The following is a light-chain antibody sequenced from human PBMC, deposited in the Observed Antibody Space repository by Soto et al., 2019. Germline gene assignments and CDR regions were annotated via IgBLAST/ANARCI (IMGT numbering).Light chain of an antibody. Sequence: QAVLTQPASVSGSPGQSITIACTGTSRDVGNYNLVAWYQQHPGRAPKLLFYEDSQRPSGVSHRFSASKSGNTASLTISGLQAEDEADYYCYSYVGRKSYVSGTGTKVTVL. CDR2: EDS. CDR3: YSYVGRKSYV. J-gene: IGLJ1*01. V-gene: IGLV2-23*01. CDR1: SRDVGNYNL.